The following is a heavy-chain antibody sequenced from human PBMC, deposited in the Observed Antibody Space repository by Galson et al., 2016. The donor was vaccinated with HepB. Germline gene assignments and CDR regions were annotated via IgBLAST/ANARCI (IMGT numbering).Heavy chain of an antibody. Sequence: SCKASGYTFTTYGICWVRQAPGQGLEWMGLISVNNGNTKYAQSLQGRVTMTTDTSTSTAYMELRSLRSGDTAVYYCARGVGGYIFRSVYYYGMDVWGQGTTVTVSS. CDR3: ARGVGGYIFRSVYYYGMDV. J-gene: IGHJ6*02. CDR2: ISVNNGNT. CDR1: GYTFTTYG. D-gene: IGHD3-3*02. V-gene: IGHV1-18*01.